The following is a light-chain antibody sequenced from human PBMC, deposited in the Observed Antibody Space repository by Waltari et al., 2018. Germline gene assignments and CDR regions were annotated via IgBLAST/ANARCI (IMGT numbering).Light chain of an antibody. CDR3: CSYAGRSTWV. V-gene: IGLV2-23*01. CDR2: AGT. CDR1: SSDVGSYKF. Sequence: QSALTQPASVSGSPGQSITISCTGTSSDVGSYKFVSWYQQHPGKAPKLMFYAGTKRPSGVANRFSGSKSGNTASLTISGLQAEDEADYYCCSYAGRSTWVFGGGTKLTVL. J-gene: IGLJ3*02.